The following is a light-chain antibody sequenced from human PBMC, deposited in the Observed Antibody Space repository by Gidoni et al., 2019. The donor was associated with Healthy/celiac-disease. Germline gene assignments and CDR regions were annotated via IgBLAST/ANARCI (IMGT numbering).Light chain of an antibody. CDR2: GAS. CDR3: QQYNNWPRT. V-gene: IGKV3-15*01. CDR1: QSVSSN. J-gene: IGKJ1*01. Sequence: EIVMTQSPATLSVSPGERATHSCRASQSVSSNLAWYQQKPGQAPRLLIYGASTRATGIPARFSGSGSGTEFTLTISILQSEDFAVYYCQQYNNWPRTFXQXTKVEIK.